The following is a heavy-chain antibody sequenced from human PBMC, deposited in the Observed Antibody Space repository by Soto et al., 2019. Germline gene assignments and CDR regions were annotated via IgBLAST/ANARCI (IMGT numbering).Heavy chain of an antibody. D-gene: IGHD3-10*01. CDR1: GYAFSFG. J-gene: IGHJ4*02. V-gene: IGHV1-18*01. Sequence: QLVQSGGEVKKPGASVRVSCKASGYAFSFGFSWVRQAPGQGLEWMGWISASDGSTNSAPRFRGRITLTTDTSTNTAYMDLLSLTSDVTAVYFCATYYFGSGSYYSFDNWGQGTLVTVSS. CDR3: ATYYFGSGSYYSFDN. CDR2: ISASDGST.